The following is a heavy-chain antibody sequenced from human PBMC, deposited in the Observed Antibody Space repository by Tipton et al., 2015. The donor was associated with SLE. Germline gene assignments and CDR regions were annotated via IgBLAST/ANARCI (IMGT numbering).Heavy chain of an antibody. CDR3: IRGGGPTAVA. D-gene: IGHD2-15*01. V-gene: IGHV3-74*01. Sequence: SLRLSCAASGSTFSSSWMHWVRQAPGKGLVWVSRINSDGSTTNYADSVQGRFTISRDNAKNTLYLQMSSLRAEDTALYYCIRGGGPTAVAWGQGTLVTVSS. CDR1: GSTFSSSW. J-gene: IGHJ5*02. CDR2: INSDGSTT.